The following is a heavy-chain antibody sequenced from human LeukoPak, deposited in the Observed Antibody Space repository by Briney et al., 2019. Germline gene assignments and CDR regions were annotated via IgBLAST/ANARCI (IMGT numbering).Heavy chain of an antibody. CDR3: AAGRFGSYPY. CDR1: GFTFTSSA. CDR2: IVVGSSNT. Sequence: HWASVKVSCKASGFTFTSSAVQWVRQARGQRLGWIGWIVVGSSNTNYAQKFQERVIITRDMSTSTAYMELSSLRSEDTAVYYCAAGRFGSYPYWGQGTLVTVSS. V-gene: IGHV1-58*01. J-gene: IGHJ4*02. D-gene: IGHD1-26*01.